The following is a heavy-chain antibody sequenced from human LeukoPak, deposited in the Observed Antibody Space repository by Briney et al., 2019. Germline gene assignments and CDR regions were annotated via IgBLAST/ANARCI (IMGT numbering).Heavy chain of an antibody. D-gene: IGHD2-21*02. CDR1: GGSISSGGYS. J-gene: IGHJ3*02. CDR3: ARGHCGGDCYSYAFDI. CDR2: IYHSGST. V-gene: IGHV4-30-2*01. Sequence: SETLSLTCAVSGGSISSGGYSWSWIRQPPGKGLEWIGYIYHSGSTYYNPSLKSRVTISVDKSKNQFSLKLSSVTAAVTAVYYCARGHCGGDCYSYAFDIWGQGTMVTVSS.